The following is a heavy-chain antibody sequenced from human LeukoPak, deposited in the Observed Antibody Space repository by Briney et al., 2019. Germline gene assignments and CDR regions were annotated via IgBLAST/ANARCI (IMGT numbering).Heavy chain of an antibody. CDR3: ARGHTNWFDP. Sequence: SGPTLVKPSETLSLTCTVSGGSISSYYWSWIRQPPGKGLEWIGYIYYSGSTNYNPSLKSRVTISVDTSKNQFSLKLSSVTAADTAVYYCARGHTNWFDPWGQGTLVTVSS. CDR2: IYYSGST. J-gene: IGHJ5*02. CDR1: GGSISSYY. V-gene: IGHV4-59*01.